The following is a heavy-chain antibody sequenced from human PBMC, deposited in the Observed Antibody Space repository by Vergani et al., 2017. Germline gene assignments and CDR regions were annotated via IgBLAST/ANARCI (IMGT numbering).Heavy chain of an antibody. CDR1: GFTFNHYA. Sequence: EVQLLESGGDLVQPGGSLRLSCAASGFTFNHYAMNWLRQAPGKGLEWVSDISGSGGSTYYAGSVKGRFTISRDSSKNTLYLQMNSLSAGDTAVYYCANANPQNIGYDYLYYYHAMDVWGQGTTVTVSS. D-gene: IGHD5-12*01. V-gene: IGHV3-23*01. CDR2: ISGSGGST. CDR3: ANANPQNIGYDYLYYYHAMDV. J-gene: IGHJ6*02.